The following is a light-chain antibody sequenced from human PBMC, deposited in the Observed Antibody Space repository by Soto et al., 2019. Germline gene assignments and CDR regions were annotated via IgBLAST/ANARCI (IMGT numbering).Light chain of an antibody. CDR2: LAS. CDR1: YTLLGSSGYNY. CDR3: AQGLASPFT. J-gene: IGKJ4*01. V-gene: IGKV2-28*01. Sequence: EIVLTQSPLSLPVTPGEPASISCRSRYTLLGSSGYNYLNWYLQRPGQSPQVLIYLASNRASGVPDRFSGSGSGTDFTLTISRVEAEDVGVYFCAQGLASPFTFGGGTRWIS.